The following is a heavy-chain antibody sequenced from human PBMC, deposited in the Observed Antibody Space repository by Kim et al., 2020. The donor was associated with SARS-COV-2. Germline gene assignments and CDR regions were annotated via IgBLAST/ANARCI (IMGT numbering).Heavy chain of an antibody. J-gene: IGHJ4*02. V-gene: IGHV3-23*01. CDR3: AKGDSSGSD. Sequence: GGSLRLFCAASGFTFSNYAMSWVRQAPGMGLQWVSSITGSGGSAYYADAVQGRFTVSRDNSKSTLYLQMNSLRVEDTAVYYCAKGDSSGSDWGQGTLVTV. CDR1: GFTFSNYA. CDR2: ITGSGGSA. D-gene: IGHD3-22*01.